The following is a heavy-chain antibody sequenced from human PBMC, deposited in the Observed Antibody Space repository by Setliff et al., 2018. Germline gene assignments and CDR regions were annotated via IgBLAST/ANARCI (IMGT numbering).Heavy chain of an antibody. D-gene: IGHD3-10*01. V-gene: IGHV3-7*03. CDR3: ATAYASGSFVF. CDR1: GFAFSSYS. J-gene: IGHJ4*02. CDR2: INEDGSEK. Sequence: GGSLRLSCAASGFAFSSYSVSWVRQAPGKGLEWVASINEDGSEKYYVDSLKGRVTVSRDNTKNSLYLQMNSLRAEDTAFYYCATAYASGSFVFWGQGTLVTVSS.